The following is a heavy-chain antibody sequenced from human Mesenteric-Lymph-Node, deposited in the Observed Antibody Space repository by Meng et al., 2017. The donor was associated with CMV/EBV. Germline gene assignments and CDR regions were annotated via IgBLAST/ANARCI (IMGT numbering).Heavy chain of an antibody. Sequence: GESLKISCAASGFTFRTYAMHWVRQAPGKGLEWVTIIWYDGNNKYYADSVKGRFTISRDNSKNTLYLQMNSLRAEDTAVYYCAKDLWYYDSSGTPTFDYWGQGTLVTVSS. CDR1: GFTFRTYA. J-gene: IGHJ4*02. CDR2: IWYDGNNK. V-gene: IGHV3-33*06. CDR3: AKDLWYYDSSGTPTFDY. D-gene: IGHD3-22*01.